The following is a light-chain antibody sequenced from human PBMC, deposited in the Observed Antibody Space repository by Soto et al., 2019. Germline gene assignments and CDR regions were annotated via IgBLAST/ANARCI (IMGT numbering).Light chain of an antibody. CDR3: QQYDNLPLT. J-gene: IGKJ4*01. CDR2: VAS. Sequence: DIQMTQSPSSLSASVGDRVTITCRASQSIRSSLNWYQQKPGKAPKLLIYVASSLETGVPSRFSGGGSATYFTFTISSLQPEDIATYYCQQYDNLPLTFGGGTKVGIK. CDR1: QSIRSS. V-gene: IGKV1-33*01.